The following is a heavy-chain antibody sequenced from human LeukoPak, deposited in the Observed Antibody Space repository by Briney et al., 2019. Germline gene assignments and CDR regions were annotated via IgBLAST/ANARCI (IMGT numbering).Heavy chain of an antibody. J-gene: IGHJ3*02. D-gene: IGHD2-2*01. CDR1: GYTFTSYY. CDR2: INPSGGNT. Sequence: ASVKVSCKASGYTFTSYYMHWVRQAPGQGLEWMGIINPSGGNTSYAQKFQGRVTMTRDTSTSTVYMELSSLRSEDTAVYYCARALESADCSSTSCSNAFDIWGRGTMVTVSS. CDR3: ARALESADCSSTSCSNAFDI. V-gene: IGHV1-46*01.